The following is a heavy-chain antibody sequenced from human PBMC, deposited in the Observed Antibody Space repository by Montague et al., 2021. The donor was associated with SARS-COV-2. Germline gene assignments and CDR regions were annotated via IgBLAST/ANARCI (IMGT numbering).Heavy chain of an antibody. Sequence: SETLSLTRTLSGDSVSSSDHYWGWIRRPPGKGLEWLGIVDYSGYTYYXPSVKGRVTISIDASKNQFSLKLNSLTATDTAIYHCARRRLREDYFDFWGQGTLLTVSS. CDR1: GDSVSSSDHY. V-gene: IGHV4-39*01. CDR2: VDYSGYT. CDR3: ARRRLREDYFDF. J-gene: IGHJ4*02. D-gene: IGHD4-17*01.